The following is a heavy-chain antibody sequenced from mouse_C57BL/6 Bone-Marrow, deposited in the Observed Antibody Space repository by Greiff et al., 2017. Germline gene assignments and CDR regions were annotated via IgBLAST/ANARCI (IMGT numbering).Heavy chain of an antibody. Sequence: EVKVVESGGGLVKPGGSLKLSCAASGFTFGDYGMHWVRQAPEKGLEWVAYISSGSSTIYYADTVKGRFTISRDNAKNTLFLQMTSLRSEDTAMYYCARHDGYFDYWGQGTTLTVSS. V-gene: IGHV5-17*01. J-gene: IGHJ2*01. CDR1: GFTFGDYG. CDR2: ISSGSSTI. D-gene: IGHD2-12*01. CDR3: ARHDGYFDY.